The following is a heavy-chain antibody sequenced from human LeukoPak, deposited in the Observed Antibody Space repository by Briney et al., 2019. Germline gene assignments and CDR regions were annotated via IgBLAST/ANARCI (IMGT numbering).Heavy chain of an antibody. V-gene: IGHV3-74*01. CDR3: ATDQSIAGPTTADY. J-gene: IGHJ4*01. D-gene: IGHD1-26*01. Sequence: PGGSLRLSCATSGFTFSRFWMHWVRQAPGKGLEWVSRINTDGSNTIYADSVEGRFTISRDNAKSTLYLQMNSLRAEDTAVYFCATDQSIAGPTTADYWGQGTLVTVSS. CDR2: INTDGSNT. CDR1: GFTFSRFW.